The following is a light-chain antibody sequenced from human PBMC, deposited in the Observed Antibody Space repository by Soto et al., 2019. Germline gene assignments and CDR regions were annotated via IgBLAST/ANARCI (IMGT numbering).Light chain of an antibody. Sequence: DIQMTQSPSILSASVGDRVTITCRASQSIGTWLAWYQQKPGKAPKLLIYDVSNLESGVPSRFSGSGSGTEFTLTISSLQPDDVATYYCQQCNTFWTFGQGTQVEIK. J-gene: IGKJ1*01. V-gene: IGKV1-5*01. CDR2: DVS. CDR3: QQCNTFWT. CDR1: QSIGTW.